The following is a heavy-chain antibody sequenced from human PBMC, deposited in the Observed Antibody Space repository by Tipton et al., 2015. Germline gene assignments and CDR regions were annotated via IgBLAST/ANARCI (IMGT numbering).Heavy chain of an antibody. CDR3: ARGDFWSGSPTPWFDP. D-gene: IGHD3-3*01. J-gene: IGHJ5*02. CDR2: IYFTGST. CDR1: GASLNSGGYY. V-gene: IGHV4-31*03. Sequence: TLSLTCTVSGASLNSGGYYWSWIRQHPGKGLEWIGYIYFTGSTNYNPSLKSRVTISVDRSTNHFSLKLHSVTAADTAVYYCARGDFWSGSPTPWFDPWGQGILVIVSP.